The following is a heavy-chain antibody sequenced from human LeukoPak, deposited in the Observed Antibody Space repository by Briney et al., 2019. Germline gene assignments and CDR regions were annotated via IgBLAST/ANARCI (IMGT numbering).Heavy chain of an antibody. J-gene: IGHJ4*02. CDR2: IYYSGST. V-gene: IGHV4-59*12. CDR1: GGSINNYY. Sequence: SETLSLTCAVSGGSINNYYWSWIRQPPGKELEWIGYIYYSGSTNYNPSLKSRVTISVDTSKNQFSLKLSSVTAADTAVYYCARGRNAAAGLLWGYWGQGTLVTVSS. CDR3: ARGRNAAAGLLWGY. D-gene: IGHD6-13*01.